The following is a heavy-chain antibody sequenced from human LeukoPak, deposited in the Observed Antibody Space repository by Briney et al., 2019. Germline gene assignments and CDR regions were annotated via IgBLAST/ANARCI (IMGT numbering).Heavy chain of an antibody. CDR3: ARGAVGAAFDY. Sequence: SGTLSLTCAVSGGPISSSNWWSWVRQPPGKGLEWIGEIYHSGSSYYNPSLKSRVSISVDSSKNQFSLKLNSVTAADTAVYYCARGAVGAAFDYWGRGTLVTVSS. CDR1: GGPISSSNW. J-gene: IGHJ4*02. D-gene: IGHD1-26*01. V-gene: IGHV4-4*02. CDR2: IYHSGSS.